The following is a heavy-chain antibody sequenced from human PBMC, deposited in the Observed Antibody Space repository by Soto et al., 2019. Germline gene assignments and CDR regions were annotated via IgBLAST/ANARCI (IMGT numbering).Heavy chain of an antibody. CDR3: SGCSGGACHKNYGMDV. CDR2: ISPSSDHI. CDR1: GFTFSSCT. J-gene: IGHJ6*02. Sequence: EVHLVESGGGPVKPGGSLRLSCAVSGFTFSSCTMNWVRQAPGKGLEWVSSISPSSDHIYYADSVKGRFTISRDNAKNSLFLQMNSLRGEDTAVYYCSGCSGGACHKNYGMDVWGQGTTVTVSS. V-gene: IGHV3-21*06. D-gene: IGHD2-15*01.